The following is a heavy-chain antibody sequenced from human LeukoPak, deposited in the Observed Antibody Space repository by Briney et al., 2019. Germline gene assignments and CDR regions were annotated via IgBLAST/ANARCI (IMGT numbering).Heavy chain of an antibody. CDR2: IIPILGIA. J-gene: IGHJ4*02. Sequence: SVKVSCKASGGTFSSYAISWVRQAPGQGLEWMGRIIPILGIANYAQKFQGRVTITADKSTSTAYMELSSLRSEDTAVYYCARDGGDCIIDNCYPEGYFDVWGQGTLVTVSS. V-gene: IGHV1-69*04. CDR1: GGTFSSYA. CDR3: ARDGGDCIIDNCYPEGYFDV. D-gene: IGHD2-21*01.